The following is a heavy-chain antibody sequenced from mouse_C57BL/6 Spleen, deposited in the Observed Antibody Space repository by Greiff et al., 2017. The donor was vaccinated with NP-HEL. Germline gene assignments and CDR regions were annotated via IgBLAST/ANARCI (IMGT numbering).Heavy chain of an antibody. CDR3: TTSPGTSLAY. D-gene: IGHD3-3*01. Sequence: EVQLQQSGAELVRPGASVKLSCTASGFNIKDDYMHWVKQRPEQGLERTGWIDPETCGTEYALKCQGKATITADTSSNTAHLQISSLTPEDTAVYSCTTSPGTSLAYWGQGTLVTVSA. CDR2: IDPETCGT. J-gene: IGHJ3*01. CDR1: GFNIKDDY. V-gene: IGHV14-4*01.